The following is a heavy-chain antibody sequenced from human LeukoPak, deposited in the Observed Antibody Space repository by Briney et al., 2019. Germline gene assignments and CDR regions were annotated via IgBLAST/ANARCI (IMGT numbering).Heavy chain of an antibody. V-gene: IGHV3-21*01. CDR2: ISSSSSYI. D-gene: IGHD4-17*01. Sequence: GGSLRLSCAASGFTFSSYSMNWVRQAPGKGLEWVSSISSSSSYIYCADSVKGRFTISRDNAKNSLYLQMNSLRAEDTAVYYCARDIDGDYPDYWGQGTLVTVSS. CDR1: GFTFSSYS. CDR3: ARDIDGDYPDY. J-gene: IGHJ4*02.